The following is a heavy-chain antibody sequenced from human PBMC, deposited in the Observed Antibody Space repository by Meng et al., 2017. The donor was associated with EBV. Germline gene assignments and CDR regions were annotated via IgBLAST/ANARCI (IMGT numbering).Heavy chain of an antibody. V-gene: IGHV4-61*01. CDR1: GASVSCGTFY. J-gene: IGHJ4*02. Sequence: VHLQESGPGLVEHSETPLLTRTVSGASVSCGTFYCSWIRQPPGKELEWIGYIYDGGTTIYHPSLKSRVTIFLDTSRNQFSLGLRSVTTADTAVYYCAKSSSSTPGVVDSWGQGTLVTVAS. CDR2: IYDGGTT. CDR3: AKSSSSTPGVVDS. D-gene: IGHD6-6*01.